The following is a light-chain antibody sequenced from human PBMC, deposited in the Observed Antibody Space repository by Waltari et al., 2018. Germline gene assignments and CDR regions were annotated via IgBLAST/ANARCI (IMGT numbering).Light chain of an antibody. CDR2: QAS. CDR1: QSVSPW. J-gene: IGKJ4*01. CDR3: QQYHSFSVT. V-gene: IGKV1-5*03. Sequence: DIQMTQSPSTLSASVGDTVTITCRASQSVSPWLAWYQQKPGKAPKLLIYQASNLENGAPSRFSGSGSGTEFTLTSSILQPDDFATYYCQQYHSFSVTFGGGTKVEIK.